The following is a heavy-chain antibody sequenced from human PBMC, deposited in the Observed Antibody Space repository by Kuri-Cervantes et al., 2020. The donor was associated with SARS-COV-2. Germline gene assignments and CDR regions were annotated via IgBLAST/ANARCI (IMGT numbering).Heavy chain of an antibody. CDR1: GFTFSSYG. V-gene: IGHV3-30*02. J-gene: IGHJ4*02. CDR2: IRYDGSNK. Sequence: GESLKISCAASGFTFSSYGMHWARRAPGKGLEWVAFIRYDGSNKYYADSVKGRFTISRDNSKNTLYLQMNSLRAEDTAVYYCANVPSIVVVPAAVLLYYWGQGTLVTVSS. CDR3: ANVPSIVVVPAAVLLYY. D-gene: IGHD2-2*01.